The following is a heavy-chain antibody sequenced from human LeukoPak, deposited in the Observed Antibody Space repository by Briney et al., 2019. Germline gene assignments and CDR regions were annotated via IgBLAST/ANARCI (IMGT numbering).Heavy chain of an antibody. CDR3: ARDYRNSGWFNYYYYYYMDV. J-gene: IGHJ6*03. CDR2: INPNSGGT. CDR1: GGTFMTDI. Sequence: ASVKVSCKASGGTFMTDIFNWVRQAPGQGLEWMGWINPNSGGTNYAQKFQGRVTMTRDTSISTAYMELSRLRSDDTAVYYCARDYRNSGWFNYYYYYYMDVWGKGTTVTVSS. D-gene: IGHD6-19*01. V-gene: IGHV1-2*02.